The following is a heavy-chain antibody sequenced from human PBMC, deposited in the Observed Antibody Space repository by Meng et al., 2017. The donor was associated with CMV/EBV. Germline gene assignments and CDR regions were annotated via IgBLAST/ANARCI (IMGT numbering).Heavy chain of an antibody. CDR1: GFTFSSYS. CDR3: ARGDSYGFSATEIFDY. Sequence: ETLSLTCAASGFTFSSYSMNWVRQAPGKGLEWVSSISSSSSYIYYADSVKGRFTISRDNSKSTLYLQMNSLRAEDTAVYYCARGDSYGFSATEIFDYWGQGTLVTVSS. D-gene: IGHD5-18*01. CDR2: ISSSSSYI. J-gene: IGHJ4*02. V-gene: IGHV3-21*01.